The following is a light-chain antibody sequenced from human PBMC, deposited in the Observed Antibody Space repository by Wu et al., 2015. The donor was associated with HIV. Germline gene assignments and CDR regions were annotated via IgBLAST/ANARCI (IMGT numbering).Light chain of an antibody. J-gene: IGKJ3*01. CDR2: GAS. Sequence: EIVMTQSPATLSVSPGERATLSCRASQSVSSNLAWYQQKPGQAPRLLIYGASTRATGIPARFSGSGSGTEFTLTISSLRSEDFAVYYCQQYNNWGFTFGPGTKVDIK. V-gene: IGKV3-15*01. CDR3: QQYNNWGFT. CDR1: QSVSSN.